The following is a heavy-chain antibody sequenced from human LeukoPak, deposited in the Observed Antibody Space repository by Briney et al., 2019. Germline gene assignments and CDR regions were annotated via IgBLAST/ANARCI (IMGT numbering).Heavy chain of an antibody. V-gene: IGHV1-46*01. CDR2: INPSGGST. J-gene: IGHJ4*02. CDR3: ARAGIVGQKDY. CDR1: GYTFTSYY. D-gene: IGHD1-26*01. Sequence: ASVKVSCKASGYTFTSYYMHWVRQAPGQGLEWMGIINPSGGSTSYAQKFQGRVTTTRDTSTSTVYMELSSLRSEDTAVYYCARAGIVGQKDYWGQGTLVTVSS.